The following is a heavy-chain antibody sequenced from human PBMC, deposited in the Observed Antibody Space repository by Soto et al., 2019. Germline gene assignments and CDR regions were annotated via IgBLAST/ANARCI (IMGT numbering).Heavy chain of an antibody. CDR1: GFTFSNAW. CDR2: IKSKTDGGTT. J-gene: IGHJ4*02. CDR3: TTQAWIQLWALDY. V-gene: IGHV3-15*07. Sequence: EVQLVESGGGLVKPGGSLRLSCAASGFTFSNAWMNWVRQAPGKGLEWVGRIKSKTDGGTTDYAAPVKGRFTISRDDSKNTLYLQMNSLKTEDTAVYYCTTQAWIQLWALDYWGQGTLDTVSS. D-gene: IGHD5-18*01.